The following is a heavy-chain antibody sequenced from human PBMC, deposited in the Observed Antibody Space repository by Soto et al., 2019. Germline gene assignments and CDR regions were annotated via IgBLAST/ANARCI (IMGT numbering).Heavy chain of an antibody. D-gene: IGHD1-1*01. CDR1: GYTFTSYD. Sequence: QVQLVQSGAEVRKPGASVKVSCEASGYTFTSYDIYWVRQATGQGLEWMGWMNPNTGNSGYAQKFQGRVTVTSDTSINTVYMELSSLRSEDTAVYYCARRAETNGWNGFGADKYYFDFWGHVTLVTVSS. V-gene: IGHV1-8*01. CDR3: ARRAETNGWNGFGADKYYFDF. J-gene: IGHJ4*01. CDR2: MNPNTGNS.